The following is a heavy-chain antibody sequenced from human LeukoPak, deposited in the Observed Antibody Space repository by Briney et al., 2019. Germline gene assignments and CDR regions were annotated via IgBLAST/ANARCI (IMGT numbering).Heavy chain of an antibody. V-gene: IGHV1-8*02. CDR1: GYTFTSYG. J-gene: IGHJ4*02. Sequence: ASVKVSCKASGYTFTSYGISWVRQATGQGLEWMGWMNPNSGNRGYAQKFQGRVTMTRDTSISTAYMELSSLRSEDTAMYYCTRSSGGLYGYWGQGTLVTVSS. D-gene: IGHD3-16*01. CDR3: TRSSGGLYGY. CDR2: MNPNSGNR.